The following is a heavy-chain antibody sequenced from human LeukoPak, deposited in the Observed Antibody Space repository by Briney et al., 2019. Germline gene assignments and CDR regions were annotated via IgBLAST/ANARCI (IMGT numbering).Heavy chain of an antibody. CDR1: GFFFDDYG. CDR2: ISWQSNTR. Sequence: AGGSLRLSCAASGFFFDDYGMHWVRQVPGKGLEWVSGISWQSNTRKYADSVRGRFTISRDNAKNSLYLQMNSLKLEDMALYYCVKDRDFWSGLDVWGQGTMVTVS. D-gene: IGHD3-3*01. V-gene: IGHV3-9*03. CDR3: VKDRDFWSGLDV. J-gene: IGHJ6*02.